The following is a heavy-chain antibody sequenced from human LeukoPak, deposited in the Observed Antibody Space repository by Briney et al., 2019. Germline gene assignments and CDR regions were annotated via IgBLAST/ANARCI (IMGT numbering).Heavy chain of an antibody. Sequence: GESLKISCKGSGYSFTSYWIGWVRQMPGKGLEWMGIIYPGDSDTRYSPSFQGQVTISADKSISTAYLQWSSLKASDTAMYYCARDRDEPRYGDYDGGAFDIWGQGTMVTVSS. J-gene: IGHJ3*02. D-gene: IGHD4-17*01. CDR2: IYPGDSDT. V-gene: IGHV5-51*01. CDR3: ARDRDEPRYGDYDGGAFDI. CDR1: GYSFTSYW.